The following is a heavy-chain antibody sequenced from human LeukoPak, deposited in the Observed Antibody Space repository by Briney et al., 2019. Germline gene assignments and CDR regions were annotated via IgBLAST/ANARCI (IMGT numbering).Heavy chain of an antibody. D-gene: IGHD3-22*01. CDR1: GFTFSDYY. V-gene: IGHV3-11*01. Sequence: TGGSLRLSCAASGFTFSDYYMSWIRQAPGKGLEWVSYISSSGRTIYYADSVKGRFTISRDNAKNSLYLQMNSLRAEDTAVYYCARASHDTYYYDSSGYTRDIWGQGTMVTVSS. CDR2: ISSSGRTI. CDR3: ARASHDTYYYDSSGYTRDI. J-gene: IGHJ3*02.